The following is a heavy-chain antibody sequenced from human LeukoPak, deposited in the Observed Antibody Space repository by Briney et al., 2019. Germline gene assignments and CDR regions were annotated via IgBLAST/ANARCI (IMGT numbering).Heavy chain of an antibody. Sequence: GASVKVSCKASGYXFTTYGIIWVRQAPGQGLEWLGWISTYNAKTKYAQNLQGRVAMTTDTTTSTVYMELRSLTSDDTAVYYCARDTGSNFFDPWGQGTLVTVAS. V-gene: IGHV1-18*01. CDR3: ARDTGSNFFDP. J-gene: IGHJ5*02. CDR1: GYXFTTYG. CDR2: ISTYNAKT. D-gene: IGHD1-26*01.